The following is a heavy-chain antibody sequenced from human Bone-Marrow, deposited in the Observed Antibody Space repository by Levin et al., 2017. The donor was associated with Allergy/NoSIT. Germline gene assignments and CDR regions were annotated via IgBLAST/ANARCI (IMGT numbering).Heavy chain of an antibody. CDR1: GDTFTDNY. V-gene: IGHV1-2*06. Sequence: HGESLKISCKASGDTFTDNYIHWVRQAPGQGFQWVGRINPKSGFTNYAQSFQGRVTMTRDTSISTAYLELSSLKSDDTALYYCARGAPVVVTAAVPPGYYYYAMDVWGQGTTVTVSS. CDR3: ARGAPVVVTAAVPPGYYYYAMDV. CDR2: INPKSGFT. D-gene: IGHD2-2*01. J-gene: IGHJ6*02.